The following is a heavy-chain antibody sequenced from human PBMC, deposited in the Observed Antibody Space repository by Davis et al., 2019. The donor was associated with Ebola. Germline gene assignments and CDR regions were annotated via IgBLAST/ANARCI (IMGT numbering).Heavy chain of an antibody. V-gene: IGHV1-46*01. CDR2: INPSGGST. Sequence: ASVKVSCQASVYTFTSYYMHWLRQAPGQGLEWMGIINPSGGSTSYAQKFQGRVTMTRDTSISTAYMELSRLRSDDTAVYYCAREGYYYDSSGYYRGAFDIWGQGTMVTVSS. CDR3: AREGYYYDSSGYYRGAFDI. D-gene: IGHD3-22*01. J-gene: IGHJ3*02. CDR1: VYTFTSYY.